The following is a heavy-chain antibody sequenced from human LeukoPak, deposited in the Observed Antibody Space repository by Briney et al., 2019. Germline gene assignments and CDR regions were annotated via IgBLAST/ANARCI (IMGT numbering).Heavy chain of an antibody. CDR3: AKAGYSYGPYSYYFDY. CDR1: GFTFDDYA. D-gene: IGHD5-18*01. V-gene: IGHV3-9*03. J-gene: IGHJ4*02. CDR2: ISWNSGSM. Sequence: GRSLRLSCAASGFTFDDYAMPWVRQAPGKGLEWVSGISWNSGSMGYADSVKGRFTISRDNAKNSLYLQMNSLRAEDMALYYCAKAGYSYGPYSYYFDYWGQGTLVTVSS.